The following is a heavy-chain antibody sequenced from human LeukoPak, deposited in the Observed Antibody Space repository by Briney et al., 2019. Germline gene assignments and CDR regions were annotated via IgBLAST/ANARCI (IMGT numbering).Heavy chain of an antibody. CDR2: IRYGGNNK. CDR1: GFTFSSYG. Sequence: GGSLRLSCAASGFTFSSYGMHWVRQAPGKGLEWVAFIRYGGNNKYYADSVKGRFTISRDNSKNTLYLQMNSLRAEDTAVYYCARDPTFYYGSGSFWYFDYWGQGTLVTVSS. V-gene: IGHV3-30*02. D-gene: IGHD3-10*01. CDR3: ARDPTFYYGSGSFWYFDY. J-gene: IGHJ4*02.